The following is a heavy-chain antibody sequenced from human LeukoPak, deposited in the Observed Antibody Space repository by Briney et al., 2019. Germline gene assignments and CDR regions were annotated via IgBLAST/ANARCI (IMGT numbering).Heavy chain of an antibody. Sequence: PGRSLRLSCAASGFTFSSYAMSWVRQAPGKGLEWVSAISGSGGSTYYADSVKGRFTISRDNSKNTLYLQMDSLRSDDTAVYYCAKSSAGITWFDPWGQGTLVTVSS. CDR2: ISGSGGST. J-gene: IGHJ5*02. D-gene: IGHD1-1*01. V-gene: IGHV3-23*01. CDR3: AKSSAGITWFDP. CDR1: GFTFSSYA.